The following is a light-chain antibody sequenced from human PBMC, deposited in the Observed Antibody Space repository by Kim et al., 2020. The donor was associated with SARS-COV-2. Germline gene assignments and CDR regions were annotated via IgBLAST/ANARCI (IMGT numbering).Light chain of an antibody. V-gene: IGLV3-21*04. J-gene: IGLJ1*01. Sequence: APGKTAGITCGGNNIGSKSVHWYQQKPGQAPVLVIYYDSDRPSGIPERFSGSNSGNTATLTISRVEAGDEADYYCQVWDSSSDPYVFGTGTKVTVL. CDR1: NIGSKS. CDR2: YDS. CDR3: QVWDSSSDPYV.